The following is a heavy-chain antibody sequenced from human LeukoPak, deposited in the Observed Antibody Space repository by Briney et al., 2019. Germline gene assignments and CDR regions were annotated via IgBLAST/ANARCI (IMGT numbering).Heavy chain of an antibody. D-gene: IGHD2-2*01. CDR3: AKDLVPAAYYYYGMDV. CDR1: GFTFSSYG. J-gene: IGHJ6*02. CDR2: ISYDGSNT. V-gene: IGHV3-30*18. Sequence: GRSLRLSCAASGFTFSSYGMHWVRQAPGKGLEWVAVISYDGSNTYYADSVKGRFTISRDNSKNTLYLQMNSLRAEDTAVYYCAKDLVPAAYYYYGMDVWGQGTTVTVSS.